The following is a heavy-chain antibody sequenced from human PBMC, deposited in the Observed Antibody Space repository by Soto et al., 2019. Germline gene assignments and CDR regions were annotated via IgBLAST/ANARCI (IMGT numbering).Heavy chain of an antibody. CDR2: ISAYIGHT. Sequence: QVPLVQSGAEVKKPGASVKVSCKASGYSFTSYGIIWVRQAPGHGLEWMGWISAYIGHTKYAQKLQGRVIMTTGTSTSTAYMELRSLRSDDTAVYYCARADKDYYDGSDYPGGWGQGTLVTVSS. CDR1: GYSFTSYG. D-gene: IGHD3-22*01. J-gene: IGHJ4*02. CDR3: ARADKDYYDGSDYPGG. V-gene: IGHV1-18*01.